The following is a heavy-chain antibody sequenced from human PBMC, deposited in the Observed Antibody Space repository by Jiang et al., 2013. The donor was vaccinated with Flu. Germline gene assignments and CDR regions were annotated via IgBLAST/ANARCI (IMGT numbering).Heavy chain of an antibody. D-gene: IGHD5-12*01. CDR1: GFSLSTSGVS. Sequence: KPTQTLTLTCTFSGFSLSTSGVSVGWIRQPPGKALEWLALIYWGDDKRYRSSLKSRLTITRDTSKKQVVLTMTNMDPVDTATYYCAHGSVATVGRDFDYVGPGNPGHRLR. CDR2: IYWGDDK. V-gene: IGHV2-5*02. CDR3: AHGSVATVGRDFDY. J-gene: IGHJ4*02.